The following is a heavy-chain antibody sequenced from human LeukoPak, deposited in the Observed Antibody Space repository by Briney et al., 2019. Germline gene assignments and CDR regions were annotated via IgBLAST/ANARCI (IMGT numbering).Heavy chain of an antibody. CDR2: INHSGST. D-gene: IGHD2-2*01. CDR1: GGSFSGYY. Sequence: SETLSLTCAVYGGSFSGYYWSWIRQPPGKGLEWIGEINHSGSTNYNPSLKSRVTISVDASKNQFSLKLSSVTAAETAVYYCRVGDIGVVPAAGVGDYWGQGTLVTVSS. CDR3: RVGDIGVVPAAGVGDY. J-gene: IGHJ4*02. V-gene: IGHV4-34*01.